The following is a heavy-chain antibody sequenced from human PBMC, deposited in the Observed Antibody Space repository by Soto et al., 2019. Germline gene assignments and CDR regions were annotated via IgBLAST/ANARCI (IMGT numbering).Heavy chain of an antibody. CDR2: VFSSGTT. Sequence: SETLSLTCTVSGGSMRNFYWSWIRLSPGKGLEWIGYVFSSGTTNYNPSFKSRVTVSIDASKNQFSLRLSSVIAADTAVYYCARSGGYSGYDLDFWGQGMLVTVS. D-gene: IGHD5-12*01. J-gene: IGHJ4*02. CDR1: GGSMRNFY. V-gene: IGHV4-59*01. CDR3: ARSGGYSGYDLDF.